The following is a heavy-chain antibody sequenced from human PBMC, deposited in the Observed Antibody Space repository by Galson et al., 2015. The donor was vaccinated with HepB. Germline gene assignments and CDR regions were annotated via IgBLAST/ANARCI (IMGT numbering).Heavy chain of an antibody. J-gene: IGHJ6*02. CDR3: ARDRFIAVAGTKYYYYGMDV. CDR1: GFTFSSYA. D-gene: IGHD6-19*01. CDR2: ISYDGSNK. Sequence: SLRLSCAASGFTFSSYAMHWVRQAPGKGLEWVAVISYDGSNKYYADSVKGRFTISRDNSKNTLYLQMSSLRAEDTAVYYCARDRFIAVAGTKYYYYGMDVWGQGTTVTVSS. V-gene: IGHV3-30*04.